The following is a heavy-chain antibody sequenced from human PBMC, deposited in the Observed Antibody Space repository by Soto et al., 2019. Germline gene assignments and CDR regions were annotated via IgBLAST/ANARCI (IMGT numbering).Heavy chain of an antibody. CDR1: GGSISSGGYY. Sequence: PSETLSLSCTVSGGSISSGGYYWSWIRQHPGKGLERIGYIYYSGSTNYNPSLKSRVTISVDTSKNQFSLKLSSVTAADTAVYYCASLDLGVRGVIGYWGQGTLVTVSS. CDR2: IYYSGST. CDR3: ASLDLGVRGVIGY. D-gene: IGHD3-10*01. J-gene: IGHJ4*02. V-gene: IGHV4-61*08.